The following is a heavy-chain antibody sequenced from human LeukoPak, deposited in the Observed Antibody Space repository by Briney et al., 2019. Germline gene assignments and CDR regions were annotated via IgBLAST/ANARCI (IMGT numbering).Heavy chain of an antibody. Sequence: SQTLSLTCAISGDSVSRSDAGWSWIRQSPSRGLEWLGRTYHRSKWYNDYAVSVKSRITINPDTSKNQFSLQLNSVTPEDTAVYYCARDLGHQAAGYDYWGQGTLVTVSS. CDR2: TYHRSKWYN. V-gene: IGHV6-1*01. CDR1: GDSVSRSDAG. J-gene: IGHJ4*02. CDR3: ARDLGHQAAGYDY. D-gene: IGHD5-12*01.